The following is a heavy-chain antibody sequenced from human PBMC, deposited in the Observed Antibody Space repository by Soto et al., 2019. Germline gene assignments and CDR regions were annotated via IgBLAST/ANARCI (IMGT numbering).Heavy chain of an antibody. J-gene: IGHJ4*02. CDR2: INAGNGNT. CDR1: GYTFTSYA. Sequence: ASVKVSCKASGYTFTSYAMHWVRQAPGQRLEWMGWINAGNGNTKYSQKFQGRVTITRDTSASTAYMELSSLRSEDTAVYYCARGSGYYYWDDYWGEGTLVTVSS. D-gene: IGHD3-22*01. CDR3: ARGSGYYYWDDY. V-gene: IGHV1-3*01.